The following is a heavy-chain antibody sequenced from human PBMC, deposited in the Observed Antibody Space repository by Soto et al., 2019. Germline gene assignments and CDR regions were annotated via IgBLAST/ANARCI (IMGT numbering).Heavy chain of an antibody. CDR1: GFTFSSYS. Sequence: EVQLVESGGGLVKPGGSLRLSCAASGFTFSSYSMNWVRQAPGKGLEWVSSISSSSSYIYYADSVKGRFTISRDNAKNSLYLHMNSLTAEDTAVYYCARDRRQPRGGMDVWGQGTTVTVSS. J-gene: IGHJ6*02. D-gene: IGHD3-10*01. V-gene: IGHV3-21*01. CDR3: ARDRRQPRGGMDV. CDR2: ISSSSSYI.